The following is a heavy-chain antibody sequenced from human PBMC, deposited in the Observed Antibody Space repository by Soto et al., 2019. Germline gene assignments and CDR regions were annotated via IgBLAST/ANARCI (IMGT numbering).Heavy chain of an antibody. CDR3: AHIVVAGLGYYFDY. V-gene: IGHV2-5*02. J-gene: IGHJ4*02. CDR1: GFSLSSTRMA. D-gene: IGHD6-19*01. CDR2: IYWDDDK. Sequence: QITLKETGPTLVKPTQTLTLTCTFSGFSLSSTRMAVGWIRQPPGKALEWLALIYWDDDKRYSPFLKRRLTSTKDTSKNQVVLTMYNMDPVDTARYYCAHIVVAGLGYYFDYWGQGTLVTGSS.